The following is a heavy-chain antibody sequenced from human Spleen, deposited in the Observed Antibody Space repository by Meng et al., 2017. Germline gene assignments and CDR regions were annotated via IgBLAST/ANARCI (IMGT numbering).Heavy chain of an antibody. CDR3: ARKAGNCISTTCYSLDY. V-gene: IGHV1-69*05. J-gene: IGHJ4*02. D-gene: IGHD2-2*01. CDR2: IKAVLGTT. Sequence: QVQLVPSWAEVMKHGSSEKVTCGAFGGIFRNYVSGWVPQSPGQGLEWVGGIKAVLGTTNYAQKFQDRVTITSDESTSTVYMELTRLTSEDTAVYFCARKAGNCISTTCYSLDYWGQGTLVTVSS. CDR1: GGIFRNYV.